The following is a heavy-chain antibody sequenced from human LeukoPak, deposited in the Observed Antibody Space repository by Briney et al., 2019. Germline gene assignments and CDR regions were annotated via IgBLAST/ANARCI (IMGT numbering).Heavy chain of an antibody. D-gene: IGHD2-21*02. CDR1: GGSFSGYY. CDR2: INHSGST. V-gene: IGHV4-34*01. J-gene: IGHJ3*02. Sequence: SETLSLTCAVYGGSFSGYYWSWIRQPPGKGLEWIGEINHSGSTNYNPSLKSRVTISVDTSKNQFSLKLSSVTAADTAVYYCARVEAYCGGDCYPLPDDAFDIWGQGTMVTVSS. CDR3: ARVEAYCGGDCYPLPDDAFDI.